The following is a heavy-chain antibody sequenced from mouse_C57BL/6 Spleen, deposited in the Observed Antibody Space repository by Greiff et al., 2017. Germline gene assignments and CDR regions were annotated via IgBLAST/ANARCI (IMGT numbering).Heavy chain of an antibody. CDR2: IWSDGST. J-gene: IGHJ4*01. D-gene: IGHD1-1*01. Sequence: VQLKESGPGLVAPSQSLSITCTVSGFSFTSYGVPWVRQPPEKGLEWLVVIWSDGSTTYYSALKSRLSISKDNSKSQVVLKMNSLQTDDTAMYYCARQYHGSSYAMDYWGQGTSVTVSS. CDR3: ARQYHGSSYAMDY. V-gene: IGHV2-6-1*01. CDR1: GFSFTSYG.